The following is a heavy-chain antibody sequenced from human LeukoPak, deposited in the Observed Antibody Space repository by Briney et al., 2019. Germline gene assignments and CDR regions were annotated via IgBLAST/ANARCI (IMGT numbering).Heavy chain of an antibody. Sequence: PSETLSLTCTVSGGSISSYYRSWIRQPPGKGLEWIGYIYYSGNTNYNPSLKSRVTISIDTSKNQFSLKLHSVTAADTAVYYCARVGSGSFDSWGQGTLVTVSS. V-gene: IGHV4-59*01. D-gene: IGHD1-26*01. CDR1: GGSISSYY. J-gene: IGHJ4*02. CDR3: ARVGSGSFDS. CDR2: IYYSGNT.